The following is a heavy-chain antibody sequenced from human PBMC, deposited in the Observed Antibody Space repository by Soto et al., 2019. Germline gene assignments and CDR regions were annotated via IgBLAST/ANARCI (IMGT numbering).Heavy chain of an antibody. CDR1: GFTFSDHY. D-gene: IGHD3-10*01. V-gene: IGHV3-11*01. CDR3: ASDPYYYASDY. CDR2: ISGSGTTI. Sequence: GGSLRLSCAASGFTFSDHYMTWIRQAPGKGLEWVSYISGSGTTIYYTDSVKGRFTVSRDNAKKSHCLQMNSLRAEDTAVYYCASDPYYYASDYWGQGTLVTVSS. J-gene: IGHJ4*02.